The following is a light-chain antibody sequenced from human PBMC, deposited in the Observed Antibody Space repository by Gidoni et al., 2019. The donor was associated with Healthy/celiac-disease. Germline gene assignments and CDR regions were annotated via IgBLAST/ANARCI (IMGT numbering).Light chain of an antibody. CDR3: QQYYSNPCT. CDR2: WAS. J-gene: IGKJ2*02. Sequence: DIVMTQSPDSLAVSLGERVTINCKSSQRVLYSSNNKNYFAWYQQKPGQPPKLLIYWASTRESGVPERFSGSGSGTDFTLTISSLQAEDVAVYYCQQYYSNPCTFGQGTKLEIK. CDR1: QRVLYSSNNKNY. V-gene: IGKV4-1*01.